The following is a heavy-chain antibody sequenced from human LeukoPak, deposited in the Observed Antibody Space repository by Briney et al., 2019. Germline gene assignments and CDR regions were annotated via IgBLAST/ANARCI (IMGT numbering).Heavy chain of an antibody. J-gene: IGHJ4*02. Sequence: SETLSLTCTVSGGSISSGGYYWSWIRQHPGKGLEWIGYIYYSGSTYYNPSLKSRVTISVDTSKNQFSLKLSSVTAADTAVYYCARYGIAARTFDYWGQGTLVTVSS. CDR1: GGSISSGGYY. D-gene: IGHD6-6*01. V-gene: IGHV4-31*03. CDR3: ARYGIAARTFDY. CDR2: IYYSGST.